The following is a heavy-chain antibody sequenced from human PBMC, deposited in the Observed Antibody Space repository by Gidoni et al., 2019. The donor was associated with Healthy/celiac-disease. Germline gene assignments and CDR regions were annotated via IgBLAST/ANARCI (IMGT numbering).Heavy chain of an antibody. J-gene: IGHJ3*02. D-gene: IGHD3-3*01. V-gene: IGHV3-23*01. Sequence: EVQLLESGVGLVQPGGSLRLSCAASGFTFRSYAMRWVRQAPGKGLEWVSAISGSGGSTYYADSVKGRFTISRDNSKNTLYLQMNSLRAEDTAVYYCAKDQYYDFWSGYYVSFDAFDIWGQGTMVTVSS. CDR1: GFTFRSYA. CDR3: AKDQYYDFWSGYYVSFDAFDI. CDR2: ISGSGGST.